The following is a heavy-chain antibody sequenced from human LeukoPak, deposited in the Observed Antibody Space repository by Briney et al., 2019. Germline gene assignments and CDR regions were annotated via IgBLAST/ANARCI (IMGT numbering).Heavy chain of an antibody. D-gene: IGHD6-13*01. CDR3: ARLPDTRIAAAGFLDY. Sequence: GESLKISCKGSGYSFTSYWIGWVRQLPGKGLEWMGIIYPGDSDTRYSPSFQGQVTISADKSISTAYLQWSSLKASDTAMYYCARLPDTRIAAAGFLDYWGQGTLVTVSS. J-gene: IGHJ4*02. V-gene: IGHV5-51*01. CDR1: GYSFTSYW. CDR2: IYPGDSDT.